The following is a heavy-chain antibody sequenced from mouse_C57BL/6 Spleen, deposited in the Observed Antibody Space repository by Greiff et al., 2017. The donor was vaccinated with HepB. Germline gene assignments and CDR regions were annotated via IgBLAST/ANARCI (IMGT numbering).Heavy chain of an antibody. CDR1: GYTFTDYY. CDR3: ARRDLYYGSSYGYFDV. D-gene: IGHD1-1*01. J-gene: IGHJ1*03. V-gene: IGHV1-76*01. CDR2: IYPGSGNT. Sequence: QVQLKESGAELVRPGASVKLSCKASGYTFTDYYINWVKQRPGQGLEWIARIYPGSGNTYYNEKFKGKATLTAEKSSSTAYMQLSSLTSEDSAVYFCARRDLYYGSSYGYFDVWGTGTTVTVSS.